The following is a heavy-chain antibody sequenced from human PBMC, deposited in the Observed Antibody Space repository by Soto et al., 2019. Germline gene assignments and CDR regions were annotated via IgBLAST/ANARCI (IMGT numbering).Heavy chain of an antibody. J-gene: IGHJ4*02. D-gene: IGHD2-15*01. Sequence: GASVKVSCKASGYTFISYAIHWVRQAPGQRLEWMGWINAGNGNTKYSQKFQGRVTITRDTSASTAYTELTSLRSEDTAVYYCARELQGLYYFDYWGQGTLVTVSS. CDR3: ARELQGLYYFDY. CDR2: INAGNGNT. CDR1: GYTFISYA. V-gene: IGHV1-3*01.